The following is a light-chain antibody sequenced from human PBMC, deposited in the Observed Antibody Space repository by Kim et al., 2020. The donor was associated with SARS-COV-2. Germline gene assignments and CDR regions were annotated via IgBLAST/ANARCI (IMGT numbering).Light chain of an antibody. CDR2: DVT. CDR1: SSDVGGYNY. CDR3: SSHTTSKTLV. Sequence: GQSITISCTGTSSDVGGYNYVSWYQQQPGKAPKLMIYDVTKWPSGVSNRFSGSKSGNTASLTISGLQAEDEAEYFCSSHTTSKTLVFGGGTKLTVL. V-gene: IGLV2-14*03. J-gene: IGLJ3*02.